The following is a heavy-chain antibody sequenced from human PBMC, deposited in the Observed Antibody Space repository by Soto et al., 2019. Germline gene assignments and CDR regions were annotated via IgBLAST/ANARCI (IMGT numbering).Heavy chain of an antibody. V-gene: IGHV3-48*02. J-gene: IGHJ4*01. Sequence: EVHLVQSGGGLVPPGGSLRLSCAASGLTFSTYSMNWVRQAPGKGLEWISFISSSSNTIYYADSVKGLFTISRDSAKRSLKLQLNSLIDCDTAVYFCARDEGCCVKRWLAPFYYWGHGALVAVSS. D-gene: IGHD6-19*01. CDR1: GLTFSTYS. CDR2: ISSSSNTI. CDR3: ARDEGCCVKRWLAPFYY.